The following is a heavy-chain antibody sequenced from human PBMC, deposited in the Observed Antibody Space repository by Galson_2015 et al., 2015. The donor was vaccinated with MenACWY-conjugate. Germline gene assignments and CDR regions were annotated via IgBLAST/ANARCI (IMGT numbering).Heavy chain of an antibody. V-gene: IGHV4-59*01. Sequence: ETLSLTCTVSGDSIRSYYWSWIRQPPGKGLEWIGYKFYSESPYYNPSLKSRVTISVDTSKNQFSLQLSSVTAADTAIYYCASGGTYPRAYLNLFDPWGQGILVTVSS. J-gene: IGHJ5*02. CDR1: GDSIRSYY. CDR2: KFYSESP. D-gene: IGHD1-26*01. CDR3: ASGGTYPRAYLNLFDP.